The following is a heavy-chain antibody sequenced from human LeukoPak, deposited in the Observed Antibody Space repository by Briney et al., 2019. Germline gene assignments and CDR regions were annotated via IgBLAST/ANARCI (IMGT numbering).Heavy chain of an antibody. CDR2: IYYSGST. D-gene: IGHD3-9*01. Sequence: PSQTLSLTCTVSGGSISSGGYYWSWIRQHPGKGLEWIGYIYYSGSTYYNPSLKSRVTISVDTSKNQFSLKLSSVTAADTAVYCCARDSPYYDILTGYYNRWFDPWGQGTLVTVSS. J-gene: IGHJ5*02. V-gene: IGHV4-31*03. CDR1: GGSISSGGYY. CDR3: ARDSPYYDILTGYYNRWFDP.